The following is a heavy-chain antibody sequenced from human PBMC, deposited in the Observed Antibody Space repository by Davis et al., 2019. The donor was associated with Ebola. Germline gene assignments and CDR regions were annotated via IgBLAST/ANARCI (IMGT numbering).Heavy chain of an antibody. J-gene: IGHJ4*02. CDR2: IRSKANSYAT. CDR3: ARAGFQQQLLSDY. Sequence: GESLKISCAASGFTFSGSAMHWVRQASGKGLEWVGRIRSKANSYATAYAASVKGRFTISRDDSKNTAYLQMNSLRSEDTAVYYCARAGFQQQLLSDYWGQGTLVTVSS. D-gene: IGHD6-13*01. CDR1: GFTFSGSA. V-gene: IGHV3-73*01.